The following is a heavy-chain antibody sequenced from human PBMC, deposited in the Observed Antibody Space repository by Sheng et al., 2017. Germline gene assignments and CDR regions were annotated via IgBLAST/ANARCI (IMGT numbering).Heavy chain of an antibody. Sequence: EVQLVESGGGLVQPGGSLRLSCGGSTFTFSSYWMSWVRQAPGKGLEWVANIKQDGSEKYYVDSVKGRFTISRDNAKKSLYLQMNNLRVDDTGIYYCARGYESYGSGSYPAVWGQGTLVT. J-gene: IGHJ4*02. D-gene: IGHD3-10*01. CDR1: TFTFSSYW. V-gene: IGHV3-7*01. CDR3: ARGYESYGSGSYPAV. CDR2: IKQDGSEK.